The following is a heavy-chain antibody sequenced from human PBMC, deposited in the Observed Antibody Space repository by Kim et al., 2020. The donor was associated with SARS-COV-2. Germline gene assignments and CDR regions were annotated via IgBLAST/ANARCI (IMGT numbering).Heavy chain of an antibody. J-gene: IGHJ4*02. V-gene: IGHV3-53*01. CDR1: GFTVSSNY. Sequence: GGSLRLSCAASGFTVSSNYMSWVRQAPGKGLEWVSVIYSGGSTYYADSVKGRFTISRDNSKNKLYLQMNSLRAEDTAVYYCARVGYSGGSSTDQRAYWGQGTLVTVSS. CDR2: IYSGGST. D-gene: IGHD2-21*01. CDR3: ARVGYSGGSSTDQRAY.